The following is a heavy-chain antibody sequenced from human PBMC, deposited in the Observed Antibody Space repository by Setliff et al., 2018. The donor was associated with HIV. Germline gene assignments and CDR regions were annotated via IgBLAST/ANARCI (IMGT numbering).Heavy chain of an antibody. D-gene: IGHD2-2*01. CDR1: GYSFTSYW. Sequence: PGESLKISCKGSGYSFTSYWIGWVRQMPGKGLEWMGIIYPGDSDTRYSPSFQGQVTISADKSISTAYLQWSSLKASDTAMYYCARCSSSWPRILYHMDVWGKGTTVTV. CDR3: ARCSSSWPRILYHMDV. CDR2: IYPGDSDT. J-gene: IGHJ6*03. V-gene: IGHV5-51*01.